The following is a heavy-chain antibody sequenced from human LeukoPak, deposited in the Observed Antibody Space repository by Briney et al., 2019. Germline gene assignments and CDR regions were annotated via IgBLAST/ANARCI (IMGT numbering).Heavy chain of an antibody. CDR2: MKQDGSEK. CDR3: ARPRVYGTPHDAFDI. J-gene: IGHJ3*02. CDR1: GFSFNAFW. V-gene: IGHV3-7*01. D-gene: IGHD2/OR15-2a*01. Sequence: GGSLRLSCVGSGFSFNAFWINWVRLAPGKGLEWVANMKQDGSEKYYLDSVKGRLTISRDNAKNLIYLQMNRLRVEDTAVYYCARPRVYGTPHDAFDIWGQGTMVTVSS.